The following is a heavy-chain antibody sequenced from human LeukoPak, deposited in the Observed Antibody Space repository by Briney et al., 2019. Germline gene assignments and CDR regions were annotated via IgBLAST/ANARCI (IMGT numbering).Heavy chain of an antibody. J-gene: IGHJ4*02. Sequence: GGSLRLSCAAPGFTFSSYGMNWVRQAPGKGLEWVSYISSSGSTIYYADSVKGRFTISRDNAKNSLYLQMNSLRAEDTAVYYCARIEYGDYTYYFDYWGQGTLVTVSS. V-gene: IGHV3-48*04. D-gene: IGHD4-17*01. CDR1: GFTFSSYG. CDR2: ISSSGSTI. CDR3: ARIEYGDYTYYFDY.